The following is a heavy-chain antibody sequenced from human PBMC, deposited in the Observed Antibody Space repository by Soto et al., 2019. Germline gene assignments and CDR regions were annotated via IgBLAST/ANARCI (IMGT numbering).Heavy chain of an antibody. J-gene: IGHJ5*02. D-gene: IGHD6-13*01. CDR2: INAANGDT. Sequence: ASVKVSCKASGYTFTSYGIHWVRQAPGQRLEWMGWINAANGDTKYSPKFQGRVTITRDTSANTAYMELSSLRSEDTAVYYCVRRHVSATGIDWFDPWGQGTLATVSS. CDR1: GYTFTSYG. CDR3: VRRHVSATGIDWFDP. V-gene: IGHV1-3*01.